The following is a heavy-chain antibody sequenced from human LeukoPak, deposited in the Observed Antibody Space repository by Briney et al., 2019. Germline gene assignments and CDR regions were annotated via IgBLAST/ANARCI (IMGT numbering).Heavy chain of an antibody. CDR2: ISGSGYTT. Sequence: GGSLRLSCAASGFTFSDYAMGWVRQAPGKGLEWVSVISGSGYTTYYADSVKGRFTISRDNSKNTLYLQMNSLRAEDTAVYYCARVLTTVVTKYFDYWGQGTLVTVSS. CDR3: ARVLTTVVTKYFDY. D-gene: IGHD4-23*01. J-gene: IGHJ4*02. V-gene: IGHV3-23*01. CDR1: GFTFSDYA.